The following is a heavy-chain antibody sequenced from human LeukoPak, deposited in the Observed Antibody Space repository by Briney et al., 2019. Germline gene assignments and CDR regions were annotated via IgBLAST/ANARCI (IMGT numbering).Heavy chain of an antibody. Sequence: ASVKVSCKASGYTFTSYAMHWVRQAPGQRLEWMGWSNAGNGNTKYSQEFQGRVTITRDTSASTAYMELSSLRSDDTAVYYCARENLGYYGSGSYYKRIRWFDPWGQGTLVTVSS. CDR2: SNAGNGNT. CDR3: ARENLGYYGSGSYYKRIRWFDP. J-gene: IGHJ5*02. D-gene: IGHD3-10*01. CDR1: GYTFTSYA. V-gene: IGHV1-3*02.